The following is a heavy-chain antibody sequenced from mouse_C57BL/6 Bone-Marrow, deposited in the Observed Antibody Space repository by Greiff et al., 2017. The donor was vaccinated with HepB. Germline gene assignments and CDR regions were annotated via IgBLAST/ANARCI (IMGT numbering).Heavy chain of an antibody. CDR2: INPNNGGT. CDR3: ARSGGYYGYWYFDV. J-gene: IGHJ1*03. Sequence: VQLKQSGPELVKPGASVKISCKASGYTFTDYYMNWVKQSHGKSLEWIGDINPNNGGTSYNQKFKGKATLTVDKSSSTAYMELRSLTSEDSAVYYCARSGGYYGYWYFDVWGTGTTVTVSS. D-gene: IGHD1-1*01. V-gene: IGHV1-26*01. CDR1: GYTFTDYY.